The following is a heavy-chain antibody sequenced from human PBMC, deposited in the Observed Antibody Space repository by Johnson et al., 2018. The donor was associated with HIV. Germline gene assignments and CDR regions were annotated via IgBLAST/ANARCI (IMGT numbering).Heavy chain of an antibody. CDR2: IYYDGSNK. CDR1: GFTFSSYA. J-gene: IGHJ3*02. Sequence: QVQLVESGGGVVQPGRSLRLSCAASGFTFSSYAMHWVRQAPGKGLEWVAIIYYDGSNKYYADSVKGRFTISRDNSKNTLYLQMNSLRAEDTAVYYCAKDFGYPRPRDAFDIWGQGTMVTVSS. V-gene: IGHV3-30-3*02. CDR3: AKDFGYPRPRDAFDI. D-gene: IGHD5-12*01.